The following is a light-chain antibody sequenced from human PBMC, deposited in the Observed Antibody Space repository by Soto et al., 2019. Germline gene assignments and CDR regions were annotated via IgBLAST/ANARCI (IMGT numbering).Light chain of an antibody. CDR1: NSDVGGYNY. V-gene: IGLV2-14*01. CDR2: EVS. CDR3: SSYTSSSTLG. Sequence: QSVLTQPASVSGSPGQSITISCTGTNSDVGGYNYVSWYQQHPGKAPKLMIYEVSDRPSGVSNRFSGSKSGNTASLTISGVQAEDEADYYCSSYTSSSTLGFGGGTKLTVL. J-gene: IGLJ2*01.